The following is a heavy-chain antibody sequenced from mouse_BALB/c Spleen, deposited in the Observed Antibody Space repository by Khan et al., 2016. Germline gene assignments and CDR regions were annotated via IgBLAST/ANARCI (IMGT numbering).Heavy chain of an antibody. Sequence: VQLQQSGAELVKPGASVKLSCTASGFNIKDTYMHWVKQRPEQGLEWIGRIDPANGNTKYDPKFQGKATITADTSSNTAYLQLSSLTSEDTAVYYCASTVVDDFDYWGQGTTLTVSS. V-gene: IGHV14-3*02. J-gene: IGHJ2*01. CDR3: ASTVVDDFDY. CDR1: GFNIKDTY. CDR2: IDPANGNT. D-gene: IGHD1-1*01.